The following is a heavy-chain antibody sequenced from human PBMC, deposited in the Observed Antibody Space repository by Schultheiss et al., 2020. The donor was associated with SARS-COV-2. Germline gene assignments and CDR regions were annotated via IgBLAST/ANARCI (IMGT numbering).Heavy chain of an antibody. J-gene: IGHJ4*02. CDR3: ARGGGSYLNPFDY. V-gene: IGHV4-59*08. CDR2: IYYSGST. D-gene: IGHD1-26*01. Sequence: SETLSLTCTVSGGSISSYYWSWIRQPPGKGLEWIGYIYYSGSTNYNPSLKSRVTISVDTSKNQFSLKVSSVTAADTAVYYCARGGGSYLNPFDYWGQGTLVTVSS. CDR1: GGSISSYY.